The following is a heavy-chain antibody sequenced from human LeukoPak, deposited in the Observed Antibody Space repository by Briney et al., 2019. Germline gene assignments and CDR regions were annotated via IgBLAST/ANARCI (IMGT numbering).Heavy chain of an antibody. V-gene: IGHV4-34*01. J-gene: IGHJ6*03. D-gene: IGHD6-13*01. CDR3: ARADYSSTWSHDYYYMDV. CDR1: GGSFSGYY. Sequence: KASETLSLTCAVYGGSFSGYYWSWIRQPPGKGLEWIGEINHSGSTYYNPSLKSRVTISVDTSKNQFSLKLSSVTAADTAVYYCARADYSSTWSHDYYYMDVWGKGTTVTVS. CDR2: INHSGST.